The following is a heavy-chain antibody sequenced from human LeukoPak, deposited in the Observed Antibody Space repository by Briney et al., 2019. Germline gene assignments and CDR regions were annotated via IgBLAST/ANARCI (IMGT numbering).Heavy chain of an antibody. CDR1: GFTFSSYG. J-gene: IGHJ4*02. V-gene: IGHV3-30*02. D-gene: IGHD2-2*01. Sequence: PGGSLKLSCAASGFTFSSYGMHWVRQAPGKGLEWVAFIRYDGRNKYYADSVKGRFTISRDNSKNTLYLQMNSLRAEDTAVYYCAKDKGKGTPLIVVVPAASASFDYWGQGTLVTVSS. CDR3: AKDKGKGTPLIVVVPAASASFDY. CDR2: IRYDGRNK.